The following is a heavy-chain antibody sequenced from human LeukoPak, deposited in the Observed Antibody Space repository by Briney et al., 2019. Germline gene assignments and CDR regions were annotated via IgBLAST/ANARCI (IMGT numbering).Heavy chain of an antibody. CDR2: IIPIFGTA. V-gene: IGHV1-69*13. CDR1: GGTFSSYA. J-gene: IGHJ4*02. CDR3: ASAGGVGGYFDY. Sequence: ASVKVSCKASGGTFSSYAISWVRQAPGQGLEWMGGIIPIFGTANYAQKFQGRVTITADESTSTAYMELSSLRSEDTAVYYCASAGGVGGYFDYWGQGTLVTVSS. D-gene: IGHD1-26*01.